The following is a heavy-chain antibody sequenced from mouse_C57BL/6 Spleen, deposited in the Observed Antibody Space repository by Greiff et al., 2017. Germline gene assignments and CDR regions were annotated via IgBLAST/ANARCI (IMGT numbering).Heavy chain of an antibody. CDR1: GYTFTSYD. V-gene: IGHV1-85*01. CDR3: ARRTYDYAGFAY. D-gene: IGHD2-4*01. CDR2: IYPRDGSP. J-gene: IGHJ3*01. Sequence: LVESGPELVKPGASVKLSCKASGYTFTSYDINWVKQRPGQGLEWIGWIYPRDGSPKYNEKFKGKATLTVDTSSSTAYMELHSLTSEDSAVYFCARRTYDYAGFAYWGQGTLVTVSA.